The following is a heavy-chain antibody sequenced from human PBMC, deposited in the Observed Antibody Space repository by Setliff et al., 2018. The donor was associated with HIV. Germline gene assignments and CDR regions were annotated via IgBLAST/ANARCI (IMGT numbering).Heavy chain of an antibody. D-gene: IGHD3-16*01. Sequence: SETLSLTCTVSGDSISSGTYYWSWIRQPAGKGLEWIGRIYSSGSTNYNPSLESRVTISVDTSKNQFSLKLSSVTAADTAVYFCARGGAVSADFDSWGQGTLVTVSS. CDR2: IYSSGST. J-gene: IGHJ5*01. CDR3: ARGGAVSADFDS. V-gene: IGHV4-61*02. CDR1: GDSISSGTYY.